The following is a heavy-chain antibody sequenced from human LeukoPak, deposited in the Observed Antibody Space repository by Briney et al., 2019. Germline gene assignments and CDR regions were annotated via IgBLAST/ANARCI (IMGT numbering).Heavy chain of an antibody. J-gene: IGHJ4*02. CDR1: GFTFSSYA. CDR3: AKAVDKGSQYYFDY. D-gene: IGHD3-9*01. V-gene: IGHV3-23*01. CDR2: ISGSGIST. Sequence: GGSLRLSCAASGFTFSSYAMSWVRQAPGKGLEWVSAISGSGISTYYADSVKGRFTISRDNSKNTLYLQMNSLRAEDTAVYYCAKAVDKGSQYYFDYWGQGTLVTVSS.